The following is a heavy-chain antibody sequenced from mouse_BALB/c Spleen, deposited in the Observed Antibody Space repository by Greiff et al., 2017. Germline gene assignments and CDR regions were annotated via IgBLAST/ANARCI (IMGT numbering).Heavy chain of an antibody. V-gene: IGHV14-3*02. CDR2: IDPANGNT. CDR3: ARWDYYGSSSLAY. Sequence: EVQLQQSGAELVKPGASVKLSCTASGFNIKDTYMHWVKQRPEQGLEWIGRIDPANGNTKYDPKFQGKATITADTSSNTAYLQLSSLTSEDTAVYYCARWDYYGSSSLAYWGQGTLVTVSA. D-gene: IGHD1-1*01. J-gene: IGHJ3*01. CDR1: GFNIKDTY.